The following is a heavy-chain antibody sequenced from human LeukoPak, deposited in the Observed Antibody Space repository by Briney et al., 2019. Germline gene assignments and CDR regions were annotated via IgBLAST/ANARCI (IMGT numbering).Heavy chain of an antibody. CDR3: AKDSKIAVAGKVVYYFDY. D-gene: IGHD6-19*01. J-gene: IGHJ4*02. CDR2: ISGSGGST. V-gene: IGHV3-23*01. Sequence: GGSLRLSCAASGFTFSSYGMSWVRQAPGKGLEWVSAISGSGGSTYYADSVKGRFTISRDNSKNTLYLQMNSLRAEDTAVYYCAKDSKIAVAGKVVYYFDYWGQGTLVTASS. CDR1: GFTFSSYG.